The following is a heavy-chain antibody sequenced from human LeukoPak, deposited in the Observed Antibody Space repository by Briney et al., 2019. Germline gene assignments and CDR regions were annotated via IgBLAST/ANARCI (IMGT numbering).Heavy chain of an antibody. D-gene: IGHD3-22*01. V-gene: IGHV3-15*01. CDR1: GFTFSNAW. Sequence: PGGSLRLSCAASGFTFSNAWMSWVRQAPGKGLEWVGRIKSKTDGGTTDYAAPVKGRFTISRDDSKNTLYLQMNSLKTEDTAVYYCTTHLYYYDSSGYPDDAFDIWGQGTMVTVSS. CDR3: TTHLYYYDSSGYPDDAFDI. CDR2: IKSKTDGGTT. J-gene: IGHJ3*02.